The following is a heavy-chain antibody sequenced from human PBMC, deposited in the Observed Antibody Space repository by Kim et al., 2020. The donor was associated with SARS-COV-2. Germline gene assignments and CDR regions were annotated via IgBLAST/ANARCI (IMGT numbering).Heavy chain of an antibody. V-gene: IGHV4-31*03. Sequence: SETLSLTCTVSGGSISSGGYYWSWIRQHPGKGLEWIGYIYYSGSTYYNPSLKSRVTISVDTSKNQFSLKLSSVTAADTAVYYCARAKHPDYIWGTTRMWFDPWGQGTLVTVSS. CDR1: GGSISSGGYY. CDR2: IYYSGST. D-gene: IGHD3-16*01. J-gene: IGHJ5*02. CDR3: ARAKHPDYIWGTTRMWFDP.